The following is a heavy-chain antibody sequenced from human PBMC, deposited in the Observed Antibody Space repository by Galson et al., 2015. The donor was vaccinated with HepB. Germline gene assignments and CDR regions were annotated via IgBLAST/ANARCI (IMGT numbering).Heavy chain of an antibody. Sequence: SLRLSCAASGFTFSSYAMHWVRQAPGKGLEYVSAISSNGGSTYYADSVKGRFTISRDNSKNTLYLQMSSLRAEDTAVYYCVKDRIRVTASYFDYWGQGTLVTVSS. V-gene: IGHV3-64D*06. CDR3: VKDRIRVTASYFDY. J-gene: IGHJ4*02. CDR2: ISSNGGST. D-gene: IGHD2-21*02. CDR1: GFTFSSYA.